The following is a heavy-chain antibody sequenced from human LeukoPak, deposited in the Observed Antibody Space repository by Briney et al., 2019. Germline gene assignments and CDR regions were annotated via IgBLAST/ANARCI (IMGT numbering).Heavy chain of an antibody. Sequence: ASVKVSCKASGGTFSSYAISWVRQAPGQGLEWMGRIIPILGIANYAQKFQGRATITADKSTSTAYMELSSLRSEDTAVYYCARAPPGIAVAGGGWFDPWGRGTLVTVSS. J-gene: IGHJ5*02. CDR1: GGTFSSYA. CDR3: ARAPPGIAVAGGGWFDP. CDR2: IIPILGIA. D-gene: IGHD6-19*01. V-gene: IGHV1-69*04.